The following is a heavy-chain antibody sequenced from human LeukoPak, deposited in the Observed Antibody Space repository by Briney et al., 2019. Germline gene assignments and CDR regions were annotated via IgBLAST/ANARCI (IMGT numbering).Heavy chain of an antibody. D-gene: IGHD3-16*01. CDR1: GFSFSQHS. J-gene: IGHJ3*01. Sequence: GGSVRLSCEASGFSFSQHSMGWVRLAPGKGLEWVSGISWNSGSIGYADSVKGRFTISRDNAKSSLSLQMNSLRAEDMALYYCAKGASYGTYDAFDFWGQGTMVTVSS. V-gene: IGHV3-9*03. CDR3: AKGASYGTYDAFDF. CDR2: ISWNSGSI.